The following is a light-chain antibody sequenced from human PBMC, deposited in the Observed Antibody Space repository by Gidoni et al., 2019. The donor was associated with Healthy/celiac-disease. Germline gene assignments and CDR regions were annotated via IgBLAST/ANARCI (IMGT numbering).Light chain of an antibody. Sequence: IVVTQAPLSLHVTPGGPASSPCRSRPSLLHSDEYTYFDWYLQRPGQSPQLLIYWGSNRASGVPDRFSGSGSGTDFTLTISRVEAEDFGVYYCRQARHTPWTFGQGTEVEIK. CDR3: RQARHTPWT. J-gene: IGKJ1*01. CDR1: PSLLHSDEYTY. V-gene: IGKV2-28*01. CDR2: WGS.